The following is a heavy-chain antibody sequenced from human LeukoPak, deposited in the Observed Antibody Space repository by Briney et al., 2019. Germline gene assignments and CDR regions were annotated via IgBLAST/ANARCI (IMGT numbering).Heavy chain of an antibody. CDR1: GFTFSSYA. J-gene: IGHJ4*02. V-gene: IGHV3-23*01. CDR2: ISDRGGST. CDR3: AKDRSPTVYYYDSSGPFDY. D-gene: IGHD3-22*01. Sequence: PGGSLRLSCAASGFTFSSYAMSWVRQAPGKGLEWVSTISDRGGSTYYADSVKGRFTISRDNSKNTLYLQMNSLRAEDTAVYYCAKDRSPTVYYYDSSGPFDYWGQGTLVTVSS.